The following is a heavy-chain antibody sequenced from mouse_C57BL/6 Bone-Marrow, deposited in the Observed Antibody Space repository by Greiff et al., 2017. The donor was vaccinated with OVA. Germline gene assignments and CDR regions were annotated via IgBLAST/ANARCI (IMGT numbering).Heavy chain of an antibody. V-gene: IGHV1-61*01. Sequence: QVQLQQPGAELVRPGSSVTLSCKASGYTFTSYWMDWVQQTPGKGLEWIGNLYPSDSETHYNQKFKDKATLTVDKSSSTAYMQLSSLTSEDTAVYYCARGDWDYFDYWGQGTTLTVSS. CDR3: ARGDWDYFDY. D-gene: IGHD4-1*01. CDR1: GYTFTSYW. J-gene: IGHJ2*01. CDR2: LYPSDSET.